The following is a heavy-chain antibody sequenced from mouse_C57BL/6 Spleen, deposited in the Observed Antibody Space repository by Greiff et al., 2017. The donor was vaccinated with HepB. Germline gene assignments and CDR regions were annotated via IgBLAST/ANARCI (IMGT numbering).Heavy chain of an antibody. J-gene: IGHJ1*03. Sequence: EVKLVESGGGLVQPGGSLSLSCAASGFTFTDYYMSWVRQPPGKALEWLGFIRNKANGYTTEYSASVKGRFTISRDKSQSILYLQMNALRAEDSATYYCASLFPYSNYWYFDVWGTGTTVTVSS. D-gene: IGHD2-5*01. CDR1: GFTFTDYY. CDR2: IRNKANGYTT. CDR3: ASLFPYSNYWYFDV. V-gene: IGHV7-3*01.